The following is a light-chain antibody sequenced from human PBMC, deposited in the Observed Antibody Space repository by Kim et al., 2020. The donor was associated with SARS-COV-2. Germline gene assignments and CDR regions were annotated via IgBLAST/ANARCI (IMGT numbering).Light chain of an antibody. CDR2: LAS. J-gene: IGKJ5*01. V-gene: IGKV1-33*01. CDR1: QDISNH. CDR3: QQYYDLPLT. Sequence: DIQMTQSPSSLSASVGDTVTITCQASQDISNHLNWYQEKPGKAPKLLIFLASRLQRGVPSRFSGSGSGTIFTFTISSLQPDDMGTYYCQQYYDLPLTFGQGTRLEIK.